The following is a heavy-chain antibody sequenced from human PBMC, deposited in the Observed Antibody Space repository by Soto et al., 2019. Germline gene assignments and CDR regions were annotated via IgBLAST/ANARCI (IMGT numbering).Heavy chain of an antibody. D-gene: IGHD4-4*01. V-gene: IGHV3-9*01. Sequence: EVQLVESGGGLVQPGRSLRLSCAASGFTFDDYAMHWVRQAPGKGLEWVSGISWNSGSIGYADSVKGRFTISRDNAKTSLYLKINSLRAEDTALYSWAKGINSNSLYYLPYWGKGPLVTVSS. CDR3: AKGINSNSLYYLPY. CDR1: GFTFDDYA. J-gene: IGHJ4*02. CDR2: ISWNSGSI.